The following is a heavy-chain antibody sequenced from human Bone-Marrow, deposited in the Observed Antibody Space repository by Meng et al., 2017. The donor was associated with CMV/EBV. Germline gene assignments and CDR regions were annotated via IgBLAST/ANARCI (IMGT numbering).Heavy chain of an antibody. Sequence: GESLKISCAASGFTFSSYSMNWVRQAPGKGLEWVSSISSSSSYIYYADSVKGRFTISRDNAKNSLYLQMNSLRAEDTAVYYCARVGQQWLVRGDWFDPWGQG. V-gene: IGHV3-21*01. D-gene: IGHD6-19*01. CDR3: ARVGQQWLVRGDWFDP. J-gene: IGHJ5*02. CDR1: GFTFSSYS. CDR2: ISSSSSYI.